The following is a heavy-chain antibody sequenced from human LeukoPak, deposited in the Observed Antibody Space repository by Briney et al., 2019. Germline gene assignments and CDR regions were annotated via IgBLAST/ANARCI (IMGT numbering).Heavy chain of an antibody. V-gene: IGHV1-24*01. CDR2: FDPEDGET. D-gene: IGHD3-22*01. J-gene: IGHJ1*01. Sequence: ASVKVSCKASGYTFTGYYIHWVRQAPGQGLEWMGGFDPEDGETIYAQKFQGRVTMTEDTFTDTAYMELSSLRSEDTAVYYCATGNKWGAYYYDSSGPNFQHWGQGTLVTVSS. CDR1: GYTFTGYY. CDR3: ATGNKWGAYYYDSSGPNFQH.